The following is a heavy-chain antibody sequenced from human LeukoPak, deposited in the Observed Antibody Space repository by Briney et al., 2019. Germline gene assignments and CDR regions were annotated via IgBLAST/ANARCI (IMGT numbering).Heavy chain of an antibody. CDR2: FDPEDGET. Sequence: ASVKVSCKVSGYTLTELSMHWVRQAPGKGLEWMGGFDPEDGETIYAQKFQGRVTMTEDTSTDTAYMELSSLRSEDTAVYYCATVGGFRGVIIGPRPAPYYFDYWGQGTLVTVSS. CDR3: ATVGGFRGVIIGPRPAPYYFDY. D-gene: IGHD3-10*01. J-gene: IGHJ4*02. CDR1: GYTLTELS. V-gene: IGHV1-24*01.